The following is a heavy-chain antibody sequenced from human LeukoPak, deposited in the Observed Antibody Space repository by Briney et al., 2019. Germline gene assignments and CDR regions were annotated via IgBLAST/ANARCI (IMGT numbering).Heavy chain of an antibody. D-gene: IGHD2-2*01. CDR1: GYTFTGYH. CDR2: INPNSGDT. CDR3: ARDYCSSTSCLFDY. V-gene: IGHV1-2*06. Sequence: GASAKVSCKASGYTFTGYHMHWVRQAPGQGLEWMGRINPNSGDTNYAQKFQGRVTMTRDTSISTAYMELSRLRSDDTAVYYCARDYCSSTSCLFDYWGQGTLVTVSS. J-gene: IGHJ4*02.